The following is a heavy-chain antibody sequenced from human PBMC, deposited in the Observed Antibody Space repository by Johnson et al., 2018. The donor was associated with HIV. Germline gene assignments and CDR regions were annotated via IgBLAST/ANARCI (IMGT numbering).Heavy chain of an antibody. CDR1: GFTFSSYA. Sequence: VQLVESGGGVVQPGRSLRLSCAASGFTFSSYAMHWVRQAPGKGLEWVANINHDVSAIQYADSVKGRFTISRDNAKRSLFLQMNSLRVEDTAVYFCGSLGDGHQKGAFEICGHGTMVTVSS. V-gene: IGHV3-7*01. CDR3: GSLGDGHQKGAFEI. D-gene: IGHD3-16*01. J-gene: IGHJ3*02. CDR2: INHDVSAI.